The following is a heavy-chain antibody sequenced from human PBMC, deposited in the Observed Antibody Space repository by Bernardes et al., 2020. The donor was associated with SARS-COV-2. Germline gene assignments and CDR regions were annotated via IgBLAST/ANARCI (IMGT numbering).Heavy chain of an antibody. V-gene: IGHV4-31*03. CDR1: GGSISSVSYH. CDR2: IYHSGST. CDR3: ARASCSGGSCSDLDY. J-gene: IGHJ4*02. Sequence: TLSLTCTASGGSISSVSYHWSWIRQHPGKGLEWIGYIYHSGSTYYNPSLKSRATISVDTSNNQFSLKLNSVTAADTAVYYCARASCSGGSCSDLDYWGQGTLVTVSS. D-gene: IGHD2-15*01.